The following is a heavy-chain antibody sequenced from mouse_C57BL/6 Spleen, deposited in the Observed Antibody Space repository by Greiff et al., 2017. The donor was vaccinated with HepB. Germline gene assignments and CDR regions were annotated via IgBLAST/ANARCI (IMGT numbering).Heavy chain of an antibody. CDR3: AGLLFAY. CDR2: INPNNGGT. Sequence: EVQLQQSGPELVKPGASVKISCKASGYTFTDYYMNWVKQSHGKSLEWIGDINPNNGGTSYNQKFKGKATLTVDKSSSTAYMELRSLTSEDSAVYYCAGLLFAYWGQVTLVTVSA. D-gene: IGHD3-1*01. J-gene: IGHJ3*01. CDR1: GYTFTDYY. V-gene: IGHV1-26*01.